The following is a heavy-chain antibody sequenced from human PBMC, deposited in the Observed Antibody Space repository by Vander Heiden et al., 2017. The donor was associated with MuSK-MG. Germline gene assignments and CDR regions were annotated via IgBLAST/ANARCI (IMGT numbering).Heavy chain of an antibody. V-gene: IGHV4-39*07. CDR2: IYYSGST. Sequence: QLQLQESGPGLVKPSETLSLTCTVSGGSISSSSYYWGWIRQPPGKGLEWIGSIYYSGSTYYNPSLKSRVTISVDTSKNQFSLKLSSVTAADTAVYYCASWTGTEGYSGFDPWGQGTLVTVSS. J-gene: IGHJ5*02. D-gene: IGHD3-10*01. CDR1: GGSISSSSYY. CDR3: ASWTGTEGYSGFDP.